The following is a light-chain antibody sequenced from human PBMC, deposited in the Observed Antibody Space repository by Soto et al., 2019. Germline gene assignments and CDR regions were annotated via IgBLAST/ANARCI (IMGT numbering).Light chain of an antibody. Sequence: DIAMTQSPESLAVSLCERATISCKSSQSSLHSTYTKNSLAWYPHKRGRPPLLLISWASTRQSWVTDRLSNCGSGTDVPLTISSLKPEDVARYYCQQYYAFPPTFGGGTKVE. CDR3: QQYYAFPPT. CDR2: WAS. J-gene: IGKJ4*01. CDR1: QSSLHSTYTKNS. V-gene: IGKV4-1*01.